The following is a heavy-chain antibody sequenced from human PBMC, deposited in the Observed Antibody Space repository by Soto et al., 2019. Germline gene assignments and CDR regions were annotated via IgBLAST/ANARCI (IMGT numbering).Heavy chain of an antibody. CDR1: GGTFGNSA. V-gene: IGHV1-69*12. Sequence: QVQLVQSGAEVKKPGSSVTVSCKASGGTFGNSAISWVRQAPGQGLEWMGGIIPIFPLPHYAHRFQGRVTITADESTRTAYMELTSLGSDDTAVYYCARDKDRQQLGGNYYYGIDVWGQGTTVTVSS. CDR2: IIPIFPLP. D-gene: IGHD3-3*02. CDR3: ARDKDRQQLGGNYYYGIDV. J-gene: IGHJ6*02.